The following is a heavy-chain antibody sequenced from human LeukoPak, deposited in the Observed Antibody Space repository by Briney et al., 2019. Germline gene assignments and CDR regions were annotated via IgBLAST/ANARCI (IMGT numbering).Heavy chain of an antibody. V-gene: IGHV4-34*01. CDR2: INHSGST. J-gene: IGHJ4*02. CDR3: ARGLYDFWSAPLYYFDY. Sequence: PSETLSLTCAVYGGSFSGYYWSWLRQPPGKGLEWIGEINHSGSTNYNPSLKSRVTISVDTSKNQFSLKLSSVTAAGTAVYYCARGLYDFWSAPLYYFDYWGQGTLVTVSS. D-gene: IGHD3-3*01. CDR1: GGSFSGYY.